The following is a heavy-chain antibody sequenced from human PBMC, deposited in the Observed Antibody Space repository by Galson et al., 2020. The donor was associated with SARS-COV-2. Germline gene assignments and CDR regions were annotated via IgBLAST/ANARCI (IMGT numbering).Heavy chain of an antibody. D-gene: IGHD4-17*01. CDR1: GGSINRGRYY. V-gene: IGHV4-61*02. Sequence: SETLSLTCTVSGGSINRGRYYWSWIRPPTGGGLEWTGGVSTGGRTNYNPSLKRRLTISLDTSKTRFSLRLGSVTAADTAVYFWSREVDPSVTTEERTYYSFYGIDVWGQGTTVTVSS. CDR2: VSTGGRT. CDR3: SREVDPSVTTEERTYYSFYGIDV. J-gene: IGHJ6*02.